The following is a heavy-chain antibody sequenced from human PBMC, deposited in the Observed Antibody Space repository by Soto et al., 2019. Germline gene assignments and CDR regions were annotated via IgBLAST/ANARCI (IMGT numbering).Heavy chain of an antibody. CDR2: IWYDGSNK. CDR3: ARDGYDYTETNPDY. V-gene: IGHV3-33*01. CDR1: GFTFSNFG. J-gene: IGHJ4*02. Sequence: QVQLVESGGGVVQPGRSLRLSCAASGFTFSNFGMHWVRQAPGKGLEWVAVIWYDGSNKYYADSVKGRFTISRDNSKNTLYLQLNSLRAEDTAVYYCARDGYDYTETNPDYWGQGTLVTVSS. D-gene: IGHD4-4*01.